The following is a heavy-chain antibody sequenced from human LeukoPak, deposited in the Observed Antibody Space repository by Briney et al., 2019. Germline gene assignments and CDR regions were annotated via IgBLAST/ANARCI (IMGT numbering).Heavy chain of an antibody. J-gene: IGHJ4*02. Sequence: GGSLRLSCAASGFTVSSNYMSWVRQAPGKGLEWVSVIYSGGSTYYADSVKGRFTISRDNSKNTLYLQMNSLRAEDTAVYYCARYCSSTSCYLRSFDYWGQGTLVTVSS. CDR3: ARYCSSTSCYLRSFDY. V-gene: IGHV3-66*01. D-gene: IGHD2-2*01. CDR2: IYSGGST. CDR1: GFTVSSNY.